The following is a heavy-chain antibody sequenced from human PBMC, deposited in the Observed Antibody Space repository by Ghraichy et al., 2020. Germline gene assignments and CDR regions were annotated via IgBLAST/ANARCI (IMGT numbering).Heavy chain of an antibody. CDR3: ARDMYSRGRYYYYGMDV. J-gene: IGHJ6*02. D-gene: IGHD6-19*01. Sequence: ASVKVSCKASGYTFTICGISWVRQAPGQGLEWMGWISAYNGNTNYPQKLPGRVTMTTDTSTGTVYMVLRSLRSDDTAVYYCARDMYSRGRYYYYGMDVWGQGTTVTVSS. CDR2: ISAYNGNT. V-gene: IGHV1-18*01. CDR1: GYTFTICG.